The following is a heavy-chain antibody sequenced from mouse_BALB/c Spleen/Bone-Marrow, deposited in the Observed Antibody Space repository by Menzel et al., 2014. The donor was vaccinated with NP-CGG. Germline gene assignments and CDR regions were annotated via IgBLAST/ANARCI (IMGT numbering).Heavy chain of an antibody. CDR2: ISNGGST. Sequence: EVKLMESGGGLVKPGGSLKLSCAASGFTFSTYAMSWVRQTPEKRLEWVASISNGGSTYYQDSVKGRFTISRDNARNILYLQMSSLRSEDTAMYYCARAPRLLYYFDYWGQGTTLTVSS. J-gene: IGHJ2*01. CDR3: ARAPRLLYYFDY. V-gene: IGHV5-6-5*01. CDR1: GFTFSTYA.